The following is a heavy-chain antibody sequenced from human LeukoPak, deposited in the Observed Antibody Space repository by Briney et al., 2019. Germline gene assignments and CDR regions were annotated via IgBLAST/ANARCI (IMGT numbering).Heavy chain of an antibody. V-gene: IGHV3-30*02. D-gene: IGHD1-26*01. CDR2: IRYGGSNK. CDR1: GFTFTSYG. CDR3: AKDGIEGAIYGTSFDY. Sequence: PGGSLRLSCAASGFTFTSYGMHWVRQAPCKGLEWVSFIRYGGSNKYYAESVKGRFTISRDDSKNTLYLQMNSLRLEDTALFYCAKDGIEGAIYGTSFDYWGQGILVTVSS. J-gene: IGHJ4*02.